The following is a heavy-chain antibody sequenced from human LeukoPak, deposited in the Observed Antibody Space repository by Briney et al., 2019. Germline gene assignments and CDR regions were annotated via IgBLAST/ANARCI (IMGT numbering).Heavy chain of an antibody. CDR3: ARVPGVDLADYYFDY. CDR1: GGSISSGGYY. J-gene: IGHJ4*02. Sequence: PSETLSLTCTASGGSISSGGYYWSWIRQHPGKGLEWIGYIYYSGSTYYNPSLKSRVTISVDTSKNQFSLKLSSVTAADTAVYYCARVPGVDLADYYFDYWGQGTLVTVSS. V-gene: IGHV4-31*03. D-gene: IGHD2-2*01. CDR2: IYYSGST.